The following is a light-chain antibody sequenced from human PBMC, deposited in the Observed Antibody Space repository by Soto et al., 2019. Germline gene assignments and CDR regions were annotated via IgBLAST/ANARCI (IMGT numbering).Light chain of an antibody. CDR1: QSISSW. Sequence: DIQMTQSPSTLSASVGDRVTITCRASQSISSWLAWYQQKPGRAPKLLIYKASSLESGVPSRFSGSGSGTEFTLTISSPQPDDFATYYCQQYNSYSWTFGQGTKVEIE. CDR3: QQYNSYSWT. J-gene: IGKJ1*01. V-gene: IGKV1-5*03. CDR2: KAS.